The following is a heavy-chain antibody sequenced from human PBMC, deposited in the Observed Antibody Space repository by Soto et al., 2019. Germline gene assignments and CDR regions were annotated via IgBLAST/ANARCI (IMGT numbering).Heavy chain of an antibody. CDR1: GFTFSSYA. CDR3: AKDQNPITITTFGVVTLWY. V-gene: IGHV3-23*01. Sequence: EVQLLESGGGLVQPGGSLRLSCAASGFTFSSYAMSWVRQAPGKGLEWVSAISGSGGSTYYADSVKGRFTISRDNSKNTLYLQMNSLRAEDTAVYYCAKDQNPITITTFGVVTLWYWCQGTLFTVSS. CDR2: ISGSGGST. J-gene: IGHJ4*02. D-gene: IGHD3-3*01.